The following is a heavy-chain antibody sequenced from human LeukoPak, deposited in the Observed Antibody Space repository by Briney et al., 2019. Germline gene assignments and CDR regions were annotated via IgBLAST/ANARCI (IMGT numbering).Heavy chain of an antibody. CDR3: ARRGPYSAYDHYYYGMDV. CDR1: GFTFSSYA. Sequence: GGSLRLSCAASGFTFSSYAMHWVRQAPGKGLEWVAVISYDGSNKYYADSVKGRFTISRDNSKNTLSLQMNSLRAEDTAVYYCARRGPYSAYDHYYYGMDVWGKGTTVTVSS. J-gene: IGHJ6*04. D-gene: IGHD5-12*01. CDR2: ISYDGSNK. V-gene: IGHV3-30*04.